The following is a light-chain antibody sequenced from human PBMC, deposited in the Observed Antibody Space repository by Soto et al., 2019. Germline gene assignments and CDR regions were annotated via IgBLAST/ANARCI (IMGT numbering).Light chain of an antibody. CDR2: EVS. J-gene: IGLJ1*01. CDR1: SSDVGGYDY. Sequence: QSVLTQPASVSGSPGQSITISCTGTSSDVGGYDYVSWYQLHPGKAPKLMIFEVSNRPSGVSYRFSGSKSGNTASLTISGLLVEDEADYFCSSDSISTACLFGTGTKVTVL. CDR3: SSDSISTACL. V-gene: IGLV2-14*01.